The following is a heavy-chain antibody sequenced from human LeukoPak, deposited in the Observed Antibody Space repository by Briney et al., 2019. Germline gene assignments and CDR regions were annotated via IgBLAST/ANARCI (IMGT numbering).Heavy chain of an antibody. J-gene: IGHJ5*02. CDR1: GYSISTDYY. CDR3: ARVAWASNNWFDP. Sequence: SETLSLTCTVSGYSISTDYYWGWFRQPPGKGLEWIGYIYYSGSTNYNPSLKSRVTISVDTSKNQFSLKLSSVTAADTAVYYCARVAWASNNWFDPWGQGTLVTVSS. CDR2: IYYSGST. V-gene: IGHV4-61*01. D-gene: IGHD1-26*01.